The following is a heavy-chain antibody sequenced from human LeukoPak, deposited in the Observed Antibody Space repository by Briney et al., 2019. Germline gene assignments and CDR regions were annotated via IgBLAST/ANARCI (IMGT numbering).Heavy chain of an antibody. V-gene: IGHV4-34*01. Sequence: PSETLSLTCAVYGVSFSGYYWSWIRQPPGKGLEWIGEINHSGSTNYNPSLKSRVTISVDTSKNQFSLKLSSVTAADTAVYYCARGPKYPYYYYYYMDVWGKGTTVTISS. CDR1: GVSFSGYY. CDR3: ARGPKYPYYYYYYMDV. CDR2: INHSGST. D-gene: IGHD2-2*02. J-gene: IGHJ6*03.